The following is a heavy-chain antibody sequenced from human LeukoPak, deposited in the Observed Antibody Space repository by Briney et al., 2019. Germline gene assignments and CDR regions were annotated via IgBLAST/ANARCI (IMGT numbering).Heavy chain of an antibody. J-gene: IGHJ6*03. V-gene: IGHV3-74*01. CDR1: GFTFSSYW. CDR3: ARCGDLRRYYYMDV. Sequence: GGSLRLSCAASGFTFSSYWMHWVRQAPGKGLVWVSRINSDGSSTSYADSVKGRFTISRDNAKNTLYLQMNSLRAEDTAVYYCARCGDLRRYYYMDVWGKGTTVTVSS. D-gene: IGHD4-17*01. CDR2: INSDGSST.